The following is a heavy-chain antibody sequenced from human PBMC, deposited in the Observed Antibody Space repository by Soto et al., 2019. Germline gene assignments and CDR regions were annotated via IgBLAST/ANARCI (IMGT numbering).Heavy chain of an antibody. CDR2: VYQSGST. CDR1: GGSISGGGYS. D-gene: IGHD4-4*01. CDR3: PRGYIDTVTWFDP. V-gene: IGHV4-30-2*01. Sequence: SETLSLTCAVSGGSISGGGYSWTWIRQPPGKGLEWIGCVYQSGSTYYNPSLKSRVTISSDRPYNQFSLKLSSVTAADTAVYYCPRGYIDTVTWFDPWGQGTLVTVS. J-gene: IGHJ5*02.